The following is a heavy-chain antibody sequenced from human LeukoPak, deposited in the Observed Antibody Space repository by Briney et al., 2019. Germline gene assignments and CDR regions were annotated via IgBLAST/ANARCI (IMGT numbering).Heavy chain of an antibody. J-gene: IGHJ4*02. V-gene: IGHV3-21*01. CDR3: ARVLGVQESEYYFDY. D-gene: IGHD6-19*01. CDR2: ISSSSSYI. CDR1: GFTFSSYS. Sequence: GGSLRLSCAASGFTFSSYSMNWVRQAPGKGREWVSSISSSSSYIYYADSVKGRFTISRDNAKNSLYLQMNSLRAEDTAVYYCARVLGVQESEYYFDYWGQGTLVTVSS.